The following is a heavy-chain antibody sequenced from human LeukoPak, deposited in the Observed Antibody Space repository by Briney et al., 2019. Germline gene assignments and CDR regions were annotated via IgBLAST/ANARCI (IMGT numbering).Heavy chain of an antibody. V-gene: IGHV4-38-2*02. D-gene: IGHD2-15*01. CDR1: GYSISSGYY. Sequence: PSETLSLTCTVPGYSISSGYYWGWIRQPPGKGLEWIGSIYHSGSTFYNPSLKSRVTISVDTSKNQFPLRLTSVTAADTAVHYCARLSGIYCDRGSCFNYFDSWGQGALVTVSS. J-gene: IGHJ5*01. CDR2: IYHSGST. CDR3: ARLSGIYCDRGSCFNYFDS.